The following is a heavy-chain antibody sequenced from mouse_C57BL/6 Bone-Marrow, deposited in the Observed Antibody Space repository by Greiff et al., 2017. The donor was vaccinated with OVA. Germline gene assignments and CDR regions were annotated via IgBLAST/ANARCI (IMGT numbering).Heavy chain of an antibody. J-gene: IGHJ2*01. Sequence: EVQLQESGPGLVKPSQSLSLTCSVTGYSITSGYYWTWIRQFPGNKLEWMGYISYDGSNNYNPSLKNRISITRYTSKNQFFLKLNSVTTEDTATYYCAREEDTTVVAHFDYWCQGTTLTVSS. V-gene: IGHV3-6*01. D-gene: IGHD1-1*01. CDR2: ISYDGSN. CDR3: AREEDTTVVAHFDY. CDR1: GYSITSGYY.